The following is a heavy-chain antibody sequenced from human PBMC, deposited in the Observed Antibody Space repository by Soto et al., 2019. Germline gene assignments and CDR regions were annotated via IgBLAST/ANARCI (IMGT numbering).Heavy chain of an antibody. CDR1: GFTFSSYS. J-gene: IGHJ5*02. V-gene: IGHV3-48*02. CDR2: IDSSSGTI. Sequence: EVQLVESGGGLVQPGGSLRVSCAASGFTFSSYSMNWVRQAPGKGLEWVSYIDSSSGTIYYADSVKGRFTISRDNAKNSLYLQMNSLRDEDTAVYYCAREDGDLNWFDPWGQGTLVTVSS. D-gene: IGHD4-17*01. CDR3: AREDGDLNWFDP.